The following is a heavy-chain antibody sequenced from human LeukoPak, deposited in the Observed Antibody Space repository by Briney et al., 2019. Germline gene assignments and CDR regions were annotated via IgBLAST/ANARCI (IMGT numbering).Heavy chain of an antibody. CDR1: GGSISSSSYY. J-gene: IGHJ5*02. D-gene: IGHD6-19*01. V-gene: IGHV4-39*01. Sequence: PSETLSLTCTVSGGSISSSSYYWSWIRQPPGKGLEWIGEINHSGSTNYNPSLKSRVTISVDTSKNQFSLKLSSVTAADTAVYYCARQKRYSSGHLRVFDPWGQGTLVTVSS. CDR2: INHSGST. CDR3: ARQKRYSSGHLRVFDP.